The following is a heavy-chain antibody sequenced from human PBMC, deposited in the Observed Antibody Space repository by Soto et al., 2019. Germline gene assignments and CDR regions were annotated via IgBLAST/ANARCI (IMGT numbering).Heavy chain of an antibody. V-gene: IGHV3-30-3*01. CDR3: ARASNGWYYHY. D-gene: IGHD6-19*01. J-gene: IGHJ4*02. Sequence: QVQLVESGGGVVQPGRSLRLSCAASGFTFSSYAMHWVRQAPGKGLEWVAVISYDGSNKYYADSVKGRFTISRDNSKNTLYLQMNRLRAEDPAVYYCARASNGWYYHYWGQGTRVTVSS. CDR2: ISYDGSNK. CDR1: GFTFSSYA.